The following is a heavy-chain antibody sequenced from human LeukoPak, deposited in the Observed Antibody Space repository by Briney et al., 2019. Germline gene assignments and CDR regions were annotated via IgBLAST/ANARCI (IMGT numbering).Heavy chain of an antibody. Sequence: PGGSLRLSCAASGFTFSSYSMNWVRQAPGKGLEWVSYISSSSSTIYYADSVKGRFTISRDNAENSLYLQMNSLRAEDTAVYYCVRTRGISNWFDPWGQGTLVTVSS. D-gene: IGHD3-3*02. CDR3: VRTRGISNWFDP. CDR2: ISSSSSTI. CDR1: GFTFSSYS. V-gene: IGHV3-48*01. J-gene: IGHJ5*02.